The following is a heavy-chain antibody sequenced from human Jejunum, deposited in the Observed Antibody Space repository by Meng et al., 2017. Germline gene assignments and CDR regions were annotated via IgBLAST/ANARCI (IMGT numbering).Heavy chain of an antibody. CDR3: VTDLYDYVWGSLGY. Sequence: QGRLVQSGAEVKKPGASVKVSCKASGYSFTDYYIHWVRQAPGQGLEWMGRITPSSGGTVHAQKFQGRVTMTRDTSINTAYLELSSLRSDDTAFYYCVTDLYDYVWGSLGYWGQGTLVTVSS. D-gene: IGHD3-16*01. V-gene: IGHV1-2*06. CDR1: GYSFTDYY. CDR2: ITPSSGGT. J-gene: IGHJ4*02.